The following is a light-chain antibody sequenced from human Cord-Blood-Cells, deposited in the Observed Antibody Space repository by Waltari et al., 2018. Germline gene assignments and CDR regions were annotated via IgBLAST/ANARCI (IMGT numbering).Light chain of an antibody. V-gene: IGKV1-39*01. J-gene: IGKJ1*01. CDR1: QSISSY. CDR2: AAS. Sequence: DIQMTQSPSSLSASVVDRVTLTCRARQSISSYLNWYQQKQGKAPKLLIYAASSLQSGVPSRFSGSGSGTDFTLTISSLQPEDFATYYCQQSYSTPLTFGQWTKVEIK. CDR3: QQSYSTPLT.